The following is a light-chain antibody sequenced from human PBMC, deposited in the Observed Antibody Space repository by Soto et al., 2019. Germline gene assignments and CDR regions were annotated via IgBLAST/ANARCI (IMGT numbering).Light chain of an antibody. CDR2: EVS. CDR3: FSFTTDWTHV. CDR1: SSDVGAYNY. V-gene: IGLV2-14*01. J-gene: IGLJ1*01. Sequence: QSALTQPASVSGSPGQSITISCTGTSSDVGAYNYVSWFQQHPGKAPTLIISEVSNRPSGVSNRFSGSKSGNAASLTISGLQAEYEAEYFCFSFTTDWTHVFGTGTKVTVL.